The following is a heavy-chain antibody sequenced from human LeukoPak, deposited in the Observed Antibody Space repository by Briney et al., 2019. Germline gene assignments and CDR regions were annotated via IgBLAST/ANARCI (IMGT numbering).Heavy chain of an antibody. Sequence: GGSLRLSCAASGFTFSSYAMSWVRQAPGKGLEWVSAISGSGGSTYYADSVKGRFTISRDNSKNTLYLQMNSLRAKDTAVYYCAKAFYSGSYRDAFDIWGQGTMVTVSS. J-gene: IGHJ3*02. D-gene: IGHD1-26*01. CDR3: AKAFYSGSYRDAFDI. V-gene: IGHV3-23*01. CDR2: ISGSGGST. CDR1: GFTFSSYA.